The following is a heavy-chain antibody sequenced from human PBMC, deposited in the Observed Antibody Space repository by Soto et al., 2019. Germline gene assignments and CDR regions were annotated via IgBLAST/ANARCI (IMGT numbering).Heavy chain of an antibody. Sequence: ASVKVSCKASGYTFTGYYMHWVRQAPGQGLEWMGWINPNSGGTNYAQKFQGWVTMTRDTSISTAYMELSRLRSDDTAVYYCARDLYSGSYSGYYYYGMDVWGQGTTVTVSS. CDR1: GYTFTGYY. CDR2: INPNSGGT. D-gene: IGHD1-26*01. V-gene: IGHV1-2*04. CDR3: ARDLYSGSYSGYYYYGMDV. J-gene: IGHJ6*02.